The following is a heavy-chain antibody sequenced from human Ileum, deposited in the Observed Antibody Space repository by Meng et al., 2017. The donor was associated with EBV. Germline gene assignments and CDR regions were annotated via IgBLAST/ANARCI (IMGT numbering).Heavy chain of an antibody. J-gene: IGHJ4*02. V-gene: IGHV4-4*02. CDR3: ASSDYYRSDY. CDR2: TSHRGST. CDR1: GGSISRSDW. D-gene: IGHD3-22*01. Sequence: QGQLQDSGPGLVKPSETLSLTCAVSGGSISRSDWWSWVRQPPGKGLEWIGETSHRGSTNYSPSLKSRVTISLDKSKNQLSLKLNSVTAADTAVYYCASSDYYRSDYWGQGTLVTVSS.